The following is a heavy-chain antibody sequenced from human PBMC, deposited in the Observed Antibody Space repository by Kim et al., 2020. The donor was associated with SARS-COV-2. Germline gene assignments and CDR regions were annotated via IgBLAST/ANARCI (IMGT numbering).Heavy chain of an antibody. J-gene: IGHJ5*02. D-gene: IGHD3-10*01. CDR3: ARYYYGSGSYSGGYWFDP. CDR1: GGSISSSNW. V-gene: IGHV4-4*02. CDR2: IYHSGST. Sequence: SETLSLTCAVSGGSISSSNWWSWVRQPPGKGLEWIGEIYHSGSTNYNPSLKSRVTISVDKSKNQFSLKLSSVTAADTAVYYCARYYYGSGSYSGGYWFDPWGQGTLVTVSS.